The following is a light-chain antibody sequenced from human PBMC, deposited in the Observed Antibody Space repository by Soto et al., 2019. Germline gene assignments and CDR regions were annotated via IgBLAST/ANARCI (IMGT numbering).Light chain of an antibody. CDR1: SSDVGSYNY. V-gene: IGLV2-8*01. CDR2: GVN. CDR3: TSYAGSNNPVV. J-gene: IGLJ3*02. Sequence: QSALTQPPSASGSPGQSVTISCTGTSSDVGSYNYVSWSQQHPDKAPKLIIYGVNERPSGVPDRFSGSKSGNTASLTVSGLQAEDEADYYCTSYAGSNNPVVFGGVPKLTVL.